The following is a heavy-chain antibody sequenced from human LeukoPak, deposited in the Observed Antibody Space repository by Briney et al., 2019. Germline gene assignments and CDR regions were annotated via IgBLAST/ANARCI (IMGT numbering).Heavy chain of an antibody. CDR1: GNTFTAYY. Sequence: ASVKVSCKASGNTFTAYYIHWVRQAPGHGLEWMGRINPNSGGTDYAQNFRGRVTLTRDTSISTAYMDLTRLRSDDTAVYYCASDQAGSVNSFDPWGQGTLVTVSS. CDR2: INPNSGGT. CDR3: ASDQAGSVNSFDP. J-gene: IGHJ5*02. V-gene: IGHV1-2*06.